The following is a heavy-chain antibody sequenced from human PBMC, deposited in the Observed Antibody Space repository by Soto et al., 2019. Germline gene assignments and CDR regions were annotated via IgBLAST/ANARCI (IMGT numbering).Heavy chain of an antibody. CDR3: ARYSNSYYFDY. J-gene: IGHJ4*02. D-gene: IGHD4-4*01. Sequence: AVYGGSFSGYYWSWIRQPPGKGLEWIGEINHSGSTNYNSSLKSRVTISVDTSKNQFSLKLSSVTAADTAVYYCARYSNSYYFDYWGQGTLVTVSS. CDR2: INHSGST. CDR1: GGSFSGYY. V-gene: IGHV4-34*01.